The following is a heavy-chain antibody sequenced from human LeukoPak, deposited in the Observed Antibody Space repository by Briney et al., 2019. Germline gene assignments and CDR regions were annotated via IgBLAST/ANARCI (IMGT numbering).Heavy chain of an antibody. Sequence: SVKVSCKASGGTFSSYAISWVRQAPGQGLEWMGGIIPIFGTANYAQKFQGRVTITTDESTSTAYMELSSLRSEDTAVYYCASLSIAAAGKGWFDPWGQGTLVTVSS. J-gene: IGHJ5*02. CDR1: GGTFSSYA. CDR3: ASLSIAAAGKGWFDP. D-gene: IGHD6-13*01. CDR2: IIPIFGTA. V-gene: IGHV1-69*05.